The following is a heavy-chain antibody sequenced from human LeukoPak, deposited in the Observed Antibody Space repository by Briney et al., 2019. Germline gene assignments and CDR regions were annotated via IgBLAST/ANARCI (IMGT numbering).Heavy chain of an antibody. CDR1: GYTFSTYD. CDR3: ARPIRYQLLSDY. V-gene: IGHV1-8*02. J-gene: IGHJ4*02. CDR2: MNPNSANT. Sequence: ASVRVSCKTSGYTFSTYDINWLRQAAGQGLEWMGWMNPNSANTAFAQKFQVRAATTRDTSTATAYLELSRLTSEDTAVSYCARPIRYQLLSDYRRQGTLVTVSS. D-gene: IGHD2-2*01.